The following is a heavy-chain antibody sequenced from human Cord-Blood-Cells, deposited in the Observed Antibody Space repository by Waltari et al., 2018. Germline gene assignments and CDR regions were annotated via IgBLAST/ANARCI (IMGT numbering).Heavy chain of an antibody. Sequence: QVQLVESGGGVVQPGRSLRLSCAASGFTFSSYGMHWVRQAPGKGLEWVGVRGYEGSNKYYADSVKGRFTISRDNSKNTLYLQMNSLRAEDTAVYYCARREGVWGSYRYGGVDYWGQGTLVTVSS. CDR1: GFTFSSYG. CDR3: ARREGVWGSYRYGGVDY. V-gene: IGHV3-33*01. D-gene: IGHD3-16*02. J-gene: IGHJ4*02. CDR2: RGYEGSNK.